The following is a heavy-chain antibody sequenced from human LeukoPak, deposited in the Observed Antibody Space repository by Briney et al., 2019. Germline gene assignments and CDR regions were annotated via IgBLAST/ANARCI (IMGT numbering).Heavy chain of an antibody. Sequence: PGGSLRLSCAASGFTFSNAWMSWVRQAPGKGLEWVGRIKSKTDGGTTDYAAPVKGRFTISRDDSKNTLYLQMNSLKTEDTAVYYCTTVRGVGATFYNYWGQGTLVTVSS. J-gene: IGHJ4*02. V-gene: IGHV3-15*01. D-gene: IGHD1-26*01. CDR3: TTVRGVGATFYNY. CDR1: GFTFSNAW. CDR2: IKSKTDGGTT.